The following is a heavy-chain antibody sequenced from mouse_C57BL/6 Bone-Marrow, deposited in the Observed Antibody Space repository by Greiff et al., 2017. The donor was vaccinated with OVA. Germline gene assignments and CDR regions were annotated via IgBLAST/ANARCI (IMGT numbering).Heavy chain of an antibody. V-gene: IGHV10-1*01. D-gene: IGHD2-2*01. CDR3: VRHGNTGLPYWYFDV. J-gene: IGHJ1*03. CDR2: IRSKSNNYAT. CDR1: GFSFNTYA. Sequence: EVKLMESGGGLVQPKGSLKLSCAASGFSFNTYAMNWVRQAPGKGLEWVARIRSKSNNYATYYADSVKDRFTISRDDSESMLYLQMNNLKTEDTAMYYCVRHGNTGLPYWYFDVWGTGTTVTVSS.